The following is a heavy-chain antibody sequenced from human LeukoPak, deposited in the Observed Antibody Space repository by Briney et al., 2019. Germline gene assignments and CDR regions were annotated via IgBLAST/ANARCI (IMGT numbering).Heavy chain of an antibody. D-gene: IGHD3-3*01. V-gene: IGHV3-30-3*01. CDR3: ARGPGGVLRSLEWLSTGYFDY. CDR2: ISYDGSNK. CDR1: GFTFSSYA. Sequence: GGSLRLSCAASGFTFSSYAMHWVRQAPGKGLEWVAVISYDGSNKYYADSVKGRFTISRDNSKNTLYLQMNSLRAEDTAVYYCARGPGGVLRSLEWLSTGYFDYWGQGTLVTVSS. J-gene: IGHJ4*02.